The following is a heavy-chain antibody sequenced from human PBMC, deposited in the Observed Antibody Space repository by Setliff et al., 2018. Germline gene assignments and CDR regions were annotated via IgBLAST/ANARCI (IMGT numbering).Heavy chain of an antibody. Sequence: GGSLRLSCAASGFTFSSHWMHWVRQVPGKGLAWVSQINPDNKKIYHADSVKGRFTISRDNAKNSVYLHMDSLRPEDTAVYYCATPALSSIDYWGQGTLVTVSS. D-gene: IGHD2-2*01. CDR1: GFTFSSHW. CDR2: INPDNKKI. J-gene: IGHJ4*02. CDR3: ATPALSSIDY. V-gene: IGHV3-21*04.